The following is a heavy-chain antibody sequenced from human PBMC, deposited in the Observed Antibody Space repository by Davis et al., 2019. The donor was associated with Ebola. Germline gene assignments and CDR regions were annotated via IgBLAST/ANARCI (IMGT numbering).Heavy chain of an antibody. CDR2: ISGDGGST. D-gene: IGHD6-6*01. V-gene: IGHV3-43*02. CDR3: AKEYSSSAGLYYHGLDV. Sequence: GGSLRLSCAASGFTFDAYAMHWVRHAPGKGLEWVSLISGDGGSTYYADSVKGRFTISRDNSKNSLYLQMNSLRTEDTALYYCAKEYSSSAGLYYHGLDVWGQGTTVTVSS. CDR1: GFTFDAYA. J-gene: IGHJ6*02.